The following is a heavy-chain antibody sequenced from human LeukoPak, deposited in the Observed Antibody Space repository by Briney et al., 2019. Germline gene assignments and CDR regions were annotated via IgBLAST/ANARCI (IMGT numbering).Heavy chain of an antibody. Sequence: PGGSLRLSCAASGFTFSNFGMSWVRQAPGKGLEWVSAISGSGGSTYYADSVKGRFTISRDNSKNTLYLQMNSLRAEDTAVYYCAKAEATMIVVVGFDYWGQGTLVTVSS. CDR3: AKAEATMIVVVGFDY. V-gene: IGHV3-23*01. CDR2: ISGSGGST. D-gene: IGHD3-22*01. CDR1: GFTFSNFG. J-gene: IGHJ4*02.